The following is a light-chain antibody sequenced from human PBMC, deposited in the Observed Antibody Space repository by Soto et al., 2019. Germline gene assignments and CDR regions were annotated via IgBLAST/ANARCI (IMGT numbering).Light chain of an antibody. Sequence: QSVMAQAASVTGCAGQSITISCTGTSGFVGIFTLVSWYQQHPGKAPKFMISEGHRRPSRVPDRFSGSTSLNSASLTISGRQADDEADYYCCLYIGATTYVFGTGTKVTVL. CDR1: SGFVGIFTL. CDR2: EGH. CDR3: CLYIGATTYV. J-gene: IGLJ1*01. V-gene: IGLV2-23*01.